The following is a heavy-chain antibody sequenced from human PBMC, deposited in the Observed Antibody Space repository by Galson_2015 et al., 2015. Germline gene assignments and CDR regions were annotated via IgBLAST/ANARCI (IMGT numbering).Heavy chain of an antibody. CDR3: ARGPLGDCSGGSCYSAGRRFDI. CDR2: MNPNSGNT. Sequence: SVKVSCKASGYTFTSYDINWVRQATGQGLEWMGWMNPNSGNTGYAQKFQGRVTMTRNTSISTAYMELSSLRSEDTAVYYCARGPLGDCSGGSCYSAGRRFDIWGQGTMVTVSS. V-gene: IGHV1-8*01. D-gene: IGHD2-15*01. CDR1: GYTFTSYD. J-gene: IGHJ3*02.